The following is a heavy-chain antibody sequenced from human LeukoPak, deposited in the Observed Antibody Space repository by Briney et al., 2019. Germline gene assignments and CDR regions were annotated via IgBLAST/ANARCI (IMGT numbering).Heavy chain of an antibody. CDR1: GFTFSSYG. V-gene: IGHV3-30*02. J-gene: IGHJ4*02. D-gene: IGHD3-22*01. CDR2: IRYDGSNK. CDR3: AKRFALYDSRRGYFDY. Sequence: PGGSLRLSCAASGFTFSSYGMHWVRQAPGKGLEWVAFIRYDGSNKYYADSVKGRFTISRDNSKNTLYLQMNSLRAEDTAVYYCAKRFALYDSRRGYFDYWGQGTLVTVSS.